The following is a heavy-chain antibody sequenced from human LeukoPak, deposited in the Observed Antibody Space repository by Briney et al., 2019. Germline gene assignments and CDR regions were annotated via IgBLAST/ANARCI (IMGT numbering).Heavy chain of an antibody. CDR1: GFTFSNAW. J-gene: IGHJ4*02. V-gene: IGHV3-15*01. D-gene: IGHD1-26*01. Sequence: PGGSLRLSCAASGFTFSNAWMSWVRQAPGKGLEWVGRIKSKTDGGTTDYAAPVKGRFTISRDDSKNTLYLQMNSLQTEETAVYYCTTGGPVFGWELPANDYWGQGTLVTVSS. CDR3: TTGGPVFGWELPANDY. CDR2: IKSKTDGGTT.